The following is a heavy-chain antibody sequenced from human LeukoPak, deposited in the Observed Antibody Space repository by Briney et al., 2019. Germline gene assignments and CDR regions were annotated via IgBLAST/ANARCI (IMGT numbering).Heavy chain of an antibody. CDR3: ARVGSSWSDWFDP. Sequence: SVKVSCKASGGTFSSYAISWVRQAPGQGLEWMGRIIPILGIANYAQKFQGRVTITADKSTSTAYMELSSLRSEDTAVYYCARVGSSWSDWFDPWGQGTLVTVSS. CDR1: GGTFSSYA. CDR2: IIPILGIA. D-gene: IGHD6-13*01. J-gene: IGHJ5*02. V-gene: IGHV1-69*04.